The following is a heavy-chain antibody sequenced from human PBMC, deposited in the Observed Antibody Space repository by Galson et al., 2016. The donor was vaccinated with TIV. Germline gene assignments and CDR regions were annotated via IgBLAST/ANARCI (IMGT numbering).Heavy chain of an antibody. V-gene: IGHV5-51*03. D-gene: IGHD2-8*01. Sequence: QSGAEVKKPGESLKISCQGSGFRFTKFWIGWVRQMPGKGLEWMGIVYGLDSDVRYSPSFQGQVTISVDRSITTAYLQWSSLKASDTAIYYCARLPGYCSHGVCFGDYEYCVDVWGQGTTVTVTS. J-gene: IGHJ6*02. CDR1: GFRFTKFW. CDR2: VYGLDSDV. CDR3: ARLPGYCSHGVCFGDYEYCVDV.